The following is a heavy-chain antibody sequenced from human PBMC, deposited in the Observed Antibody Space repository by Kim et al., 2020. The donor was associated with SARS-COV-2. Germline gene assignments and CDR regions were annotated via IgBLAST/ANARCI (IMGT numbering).Heavy chain of an antibody. V-gene: IGHV3-30*04. CDR3: ARVNFGFRQQLGAFDI. Sequence: GGSLRLSCAASGFTFSSYAMHWVRQAPGKGLEWVAVISYDGSNKYYADSVKGRFTISRDNSKNTLYLQMNSLRAEDTAVYYCARVNFGFRQQLGAFDIWGQGTMVTVSS. D-gene: IGHD6-13*01. J-gene: IGHJ3*02. CDR2: ISYDGSNK. CDR1: GFTFSSYA.